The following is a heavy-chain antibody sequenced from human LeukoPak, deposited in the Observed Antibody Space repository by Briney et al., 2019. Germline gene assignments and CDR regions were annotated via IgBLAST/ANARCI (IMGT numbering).Heavy chain of an antibody. D-gene: IGHD3-10*01. J-gene: IGHJ4*02. Sequence: PSETLSLTCTVSGGSISSYYWNWIRQPPGKGLEWIGYIYSSGSTNYNPSLKSRVTISMDTSKNQFSLSLSSVTAADTAVYYCARDLRSTGNYFDYWGQGTLVTVSS. CDR1: GGSISSYY. CDR2: IYSSGST. V-gene: IGHV4-59*01. CDR3: ARDLRSTGNYFDY.